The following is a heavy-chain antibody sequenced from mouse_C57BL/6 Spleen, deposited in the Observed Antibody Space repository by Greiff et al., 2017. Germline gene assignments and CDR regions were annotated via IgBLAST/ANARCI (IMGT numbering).Heavy chain of an antibody. Sequence: QVQLQQSGPELVKPGASVKISCKASGYSFTDYNMNWVKQRPGKGLEWIGRIYPGDGDTNYNGKFKGKATLTADKSSSTAYMQLSSLTSEDSAVXFCAWALDYWGQGTTLTVSS. CDR2: IYPGDGDT. J-gene: IGHJ2*01. CDR1: GYSFTDYN. V-gene: IGHV1-82*01. CDR3: AWALDY.